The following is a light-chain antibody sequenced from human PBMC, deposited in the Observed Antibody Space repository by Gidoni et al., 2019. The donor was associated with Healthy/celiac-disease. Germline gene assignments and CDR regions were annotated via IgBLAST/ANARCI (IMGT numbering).Light chain of an antibody. J-gene: IGKJ1*01. CDR3: QQSYSTLVT. V-gene: IGKV1-39*01. CDR1: QSISSY. Sequence: DIQMTQSPSSLSASVGDRVTITCRARQSISSYLNWYQQKPGKAPKLLIYAASSLQSGVPSRFSGSGSGTDFTLTISSLQPEDFATYYCQQSYSTLVTFXQXTKVEIK. CDR2: AAS.